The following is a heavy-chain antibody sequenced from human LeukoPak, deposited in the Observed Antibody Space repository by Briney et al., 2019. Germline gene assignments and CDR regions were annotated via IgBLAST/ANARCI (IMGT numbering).Heavy chain of an antibody. CDR1: GFPFSNYA. J-gene: IGHJ4*02. V-gene: IGHV3-7*02. Sequence: GSLRLSCAAPGFPFSNYAMTWVRQASGKGLEWVAKIKQDGSEKYYVVSVKGRFTISRDNAKNSLYLQMNSLRAEDTAVYYCVGLGENYWGQGTLVTVSS. CDR2: IKQDGSEK. CDR3: VGLGENY. D-gene: IGHD3-10*01.